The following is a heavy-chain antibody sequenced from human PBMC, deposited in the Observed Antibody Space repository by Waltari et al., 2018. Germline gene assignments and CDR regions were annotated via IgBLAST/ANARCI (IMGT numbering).Heavy chain of an antibody. Sequence: QVQLQESGPGLVKPSQTLSLTYTVSGDSIRSGGYYWTWIRQHPGKALEWVGIIHHSGSTSYNPSLKNRVTIESDTSKNEFSLRLTSMTAADTAVYYCARGILGATANSYYHHGMDVWGQGTAVTVSS. D-gene: IGHD3-3*01. CDR1: GDSIRSGGYY. CDR2: IHHSGST. V-gene: IGHV4-31*03. J-gene: IGHJ6*02. CDR3: ARGILGATANSYYHHGMDV.